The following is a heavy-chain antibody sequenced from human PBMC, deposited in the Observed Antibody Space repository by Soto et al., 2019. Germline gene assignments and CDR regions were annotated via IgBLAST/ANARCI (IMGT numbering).Heavy chain of an antibody. CDR2: LSGSDGST. CDR3: AKVRLQVGIDPFDI. D-gene: IGHD1-26*01. V-gene: IGHV3-23*01. Sequence: EVQLLESGGGLVQPGGSLRLSCAASGFTFSSYAMSWVRQAPGKGLERVSTLSGSDGSTYYADSVKGRFTISRDNSKNTLFLQMDSLRAEDTAVYYCAKVRLQVGIDPFDIWGQGTMVTVSS. J-gene: IGHJ3*02. CDR1: GFTFSSYA.